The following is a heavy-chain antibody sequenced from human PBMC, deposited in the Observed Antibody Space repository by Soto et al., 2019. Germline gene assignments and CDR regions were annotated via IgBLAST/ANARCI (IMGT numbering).Heavy chain of an antibody. Sequence: EVQLLESGGGLVQPGGSLRLSCAASXXXXXXYAMSWVRQXPGKGLEWVSAISGSGGSTYYADSVKGRFTISRDNSKNTLYLQMNXLXXXXXXXXXXXXXXXXXXXXXXWGQGTLVTVSS. CDR3: XXXXXXXXXXXX. V-gene: IGHV3-23*01. CDR2: ISGSGGST. J-gene: IGHJ4*02. CDR1: XXXXXXYA.